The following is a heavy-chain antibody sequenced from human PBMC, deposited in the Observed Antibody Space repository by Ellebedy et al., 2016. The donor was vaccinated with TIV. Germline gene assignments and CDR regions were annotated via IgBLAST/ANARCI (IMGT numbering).Heavy chain of an antibody. CDR3: AREDLLASSSPDHYGMDV. Sequence: AASVKVSCKASGYTFTNYYMNLVRQAPGQGLEWMGIIHPSGGSTTYAQKFQGRVTMTRDTSTSTVYMELSSLTSEDTAVYYCAREDLLASSSPDHYGMDVWGHGTTVTVSS. D-gene: IGHD6-6*01. CDR1: GYTFTNYY. V-gene: IGHV1-46*01. CDR2: IHPSGGST. J-gene: IGHJ6*02.